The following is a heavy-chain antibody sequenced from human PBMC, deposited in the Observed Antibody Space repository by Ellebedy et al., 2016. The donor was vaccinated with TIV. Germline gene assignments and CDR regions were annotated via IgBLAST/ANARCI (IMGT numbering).Heavy chain of an antibody. J-gene: IGHJ4*02. CDR1: GFTFSSHG. CDR2: ITGGGDTT. V-gene: IGHV3-23*01. D-gene: IGHD6-19*01. CDR3: VRVMWPVPGPVDPFDY. Sequence: PGGSLRLSCAASGFTFSSHGMAWVRQAPGKGLEWLSGITGGGDTTYYADSVKGRFTISRDNSKNTLVLQLSSRSAEDTAVFYCVRVMWPVPGPVDPFDYWGQGTPVTVSS.